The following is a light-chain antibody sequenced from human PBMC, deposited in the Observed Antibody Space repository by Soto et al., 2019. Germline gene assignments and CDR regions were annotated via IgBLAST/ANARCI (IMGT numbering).Light chain of an antibody. J-gene: IGKJ4*01. Sequence: DIQMTQSPSTLSASVGDRVTITCRASQSISSWLAWYQQKPGKAPKLLIYDASSLESGVPSRFRRSRSATEFTLTISSLQPDDFATYYCQQYHSYPPLTFGGGTKVEIK. CDR1: QSISSW. CDR2: DAS. CDR3: QQYHSYPPLT. V-gene: IGKV1-5*01.